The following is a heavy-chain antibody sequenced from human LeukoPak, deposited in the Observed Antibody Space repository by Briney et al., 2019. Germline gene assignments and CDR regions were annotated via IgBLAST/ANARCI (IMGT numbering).Heavy chain of an antibody. Sequence: GGSLRLSCAASGFSFSSYSMNWVRQAPGKGLEWVSSISSSSSYIYYADSVKGRFTISRDNAKNSLYLQMNSLRAEDTAVYYCARDDSTGIYYYMDVWGKGTTVTVSS. CDR2: ISSSSSYI. CDR3: ARDDSTGIYYYMDV. D-gene: IGHD1-1*01. V-gene: IGHV3-21*01. CDR1: GFSFSSYS. J-gene: IGHJ6*03.